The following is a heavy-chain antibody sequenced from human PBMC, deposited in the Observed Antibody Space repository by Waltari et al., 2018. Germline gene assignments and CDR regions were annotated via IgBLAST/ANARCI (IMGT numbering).Heavy chain of an antibody. V-gene: IGHV3-23*01. J-gene: IGHJ4*02. CDR1: GFTFTSYA. Sequence: EVRLLESGGGLVQPGGSLRLSCAASGFTFTSYAMSWVRQPPGKGLEWVSAIIGSGSATYYADSLKGRFTVSRDNSKNTLFLQMNSLRAEDTTVYYCAKDCSTSTCYEPSLDYWGQGTLVTVSS. D-gene: IGHD2-2*01. CDR3: AKDCSTSTCYEPSLDY. CDR2: IIGSGSAT.